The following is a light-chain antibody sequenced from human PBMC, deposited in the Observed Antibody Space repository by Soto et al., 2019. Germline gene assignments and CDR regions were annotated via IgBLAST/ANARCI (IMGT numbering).Light chain of an antibody. V-gene: IGLV2-14*01. Sequence: QSVLTQPASESGSPGQSITISCTGTSSDVGGYNYVSWYQQHPGKAPKLMIYDVSNRPSGVSNRFSGSKSGNTASLTISGLQAEDEADYYCSSYTSSSVYVFGTGTKLTVL. CDR1: SSDVGGYNY. CDR3: SSYTSSSVYV. J-gene: IGLJ1*01. CDR2: DVS.